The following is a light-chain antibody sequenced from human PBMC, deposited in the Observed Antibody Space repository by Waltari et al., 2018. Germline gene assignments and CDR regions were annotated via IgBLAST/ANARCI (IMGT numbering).Light chain of an antibody. CDR2: DAS. J-gene: IGKJ1*01. CDR3: LQRSSWPWT. V-gene: IGKV3-11*01. CDR1: QSVSSD. Sequence: EIVLTQSPATLSSSPGERATLSCRSSQSVSSDLAWYQQKVGQAPRLLIYDASNRATGIPARFSGSGSGTDFTFTISSLEPEDFAVYYCLQRSSWPWTFGQGTKVEIK.